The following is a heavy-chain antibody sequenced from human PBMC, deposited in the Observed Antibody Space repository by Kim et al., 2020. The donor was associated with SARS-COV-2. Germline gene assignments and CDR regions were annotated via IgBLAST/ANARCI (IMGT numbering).Heavy chain of an antibody. CDR2: IYYSGST. Sequence: SETLSLTCTVSGGSISSGGYYWSWIRQHPGKGLEWIGYIYYSGSTYYNPSLKSRVTISVDTSKNQFSLKLSSVTAADTAVYYCARTGIVGATSVWGQGTLVTVSS. CDR1: GGSISSGGYY. J-gene: IGHJ4*02. V-gene: IGHV4-31*03. D-gene: IGHD1-26*01. CDR3: ARTGIVGATSV.